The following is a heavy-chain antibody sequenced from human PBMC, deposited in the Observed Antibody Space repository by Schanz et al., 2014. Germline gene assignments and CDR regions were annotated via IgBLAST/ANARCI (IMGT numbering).Heavy chain of an antibody. J-gene: IGHJ4*02. CDR1: GFTVSSNH. Sequence: GQLAESGGGLVQPGGSLRLSCAVSGFTVSSNHMSWVRQAPGKGLEWVSYICSSGNTIYYADSVKGRFTISRDNAKNSLYLQMNSLRAEDTAVFYCAKDPSHGDYDYYFDYWGQGTLVTVSS. V-gene: IGHV3-11*01. CDR2: ICSSGNTI. D-gene: IGHD3-22*01. CDR3: AKDPSHGDYDYYFDY.